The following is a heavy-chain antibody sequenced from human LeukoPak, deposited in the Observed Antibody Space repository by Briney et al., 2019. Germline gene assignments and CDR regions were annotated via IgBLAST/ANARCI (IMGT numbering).Heavy chain of an antibody. D-gene: IGHD6-19*01. CDR1: GGSISSYY. V-gene: IGHV4-59*01. Sequence: PSETLSLTCTVSGGSISSYYWSWIRQPPGKGLEWIGYIYYSGSTNYNPSLKSRVTLSVDTSKNQFSLKLSSVTAADTAVYYCARAGYSSGWSSFDYWGQGTLVTVSS. J-gene: IGHJ4*02. CDR2: IYYSGST. CDR3: ARAGYSSGWSSFDY.